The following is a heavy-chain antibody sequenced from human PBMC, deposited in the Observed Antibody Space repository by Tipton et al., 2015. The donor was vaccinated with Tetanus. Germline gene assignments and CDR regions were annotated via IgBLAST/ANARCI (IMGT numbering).Heavy chain of an antibody. CDR2: IYPGDSDT. Sequence: QLVQSGGEVKKPGESLKISCKGSGYIFNNYWIGWVRQKPGKGLEWMGIIYPGDSDTRYSPTFQGQVTISVDKSINTAYLQWSSLKASDTSMFYCARAHCTDGVCNFDFWGQGALVTVAS. CDR3: ARAHCTDGVCNFDF. J-gene: IGHJ4*02. D-gene: IGHD2-8*01. V-gene: IGHV5-51*01. CDR1: GYIFNNYW.